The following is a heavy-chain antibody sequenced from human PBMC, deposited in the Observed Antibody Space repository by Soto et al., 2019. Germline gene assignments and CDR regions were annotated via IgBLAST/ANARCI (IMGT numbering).Heavy chain of an antibody. Sequence: SETLSLTCTVSGGSISSYYWSWIRQPPGKGLEWIGYIYYSGSTNYNPSLKSRVTISVDTSKNQFSLKLSSVTAADTAVYYCARASVLRYFDWQDYWGQGTLVTVSS. CDR2: IYYSGST. J-gene: IGHJ4*02. D-gene: IGHD3-9*01. CDR1: GGSISSYY. CDR3: ARASVLRYFDWQDY. V-gene: IGHV4-59*01.